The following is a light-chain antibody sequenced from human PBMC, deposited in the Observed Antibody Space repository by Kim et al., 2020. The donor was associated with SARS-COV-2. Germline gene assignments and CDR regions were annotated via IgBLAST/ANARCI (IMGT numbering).Light chain of an antibody. CDR1: SSNIGAYYD. Sequence: QRVTISCTGRSSNIGAYYDVHWYQQLPGTAPKLLIYGNINRPSGVPDRFSGSKSGTSASLAIAGLQAEDEADYYCQSYDSILSGVVFGGGTQLTVL. CDR2: GNI. J-gene: IGLJ2*01. V-gene: IGLV1-40*01. CDR3: QSYDSILSGVV.